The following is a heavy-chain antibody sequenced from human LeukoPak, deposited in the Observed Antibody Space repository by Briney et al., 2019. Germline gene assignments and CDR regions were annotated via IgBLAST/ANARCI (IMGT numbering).Heavy chain of an antibody. Sequence: GGSLSLSCAASGFTFSSYAMHWVRQAPGKGLEWVAVISYDGSNKYYADSVKGRFTISRDYSKNTLYLQMNSLRAEDTAVYYCARDVGIAVAGEFDYWGQGTLVTVSS. D-gene: IGHD6-19*01. CDR3: ARDVGIAVAGEFDY. V-gene: IGHV3-30*04. CDR2: ISYDGSNK. CDR1: GFTFSSYA. J-gene: IGHJ4*02.